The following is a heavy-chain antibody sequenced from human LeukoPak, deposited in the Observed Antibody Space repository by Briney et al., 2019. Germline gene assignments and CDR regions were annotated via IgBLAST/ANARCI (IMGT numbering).Heavy chain of an antibody. Sequence: GRSLRLSCAASGFTFDDYAMHWVRQAPGKGLEWVSVISWNSGSIGYADSVKGRFTISRDNAKNSLYLQMNSLRAEDTALYYCAKDIVDYGDYLGAFDIWGQGTMVTVSS. CDR2: ISWNSGSI. J-gene: IGHJ3*02. V-gene: IGHV3-9*01. D-gene: IGHD4-17*01. CDR1: GFTFDDYA. CDR3: AKDIVDYGDYLGAFDI.